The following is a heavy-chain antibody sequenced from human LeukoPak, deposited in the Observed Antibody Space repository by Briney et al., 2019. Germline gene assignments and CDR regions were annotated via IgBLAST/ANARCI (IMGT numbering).Heavy chain of an antibody. V-gene: IGHV1-18*04. J-gene: IGHJ4*02. CDR3: AREGAYYDSSGPQYYFDY. CDR2: ISAYNGNT. D-gene: IGHD3-22*01. Sequence: GASVKVSCKASGYTFTSYYMHWVRQAPGQGLEWMGWISAYNGNTNYAQKLQGRVTMTTDTSTSTAYMELRSLRSDDTAVYYCAREGAYYDSSGPQYYFDYWGQGTLVTVSS. CDR1: GYTFTSYY.